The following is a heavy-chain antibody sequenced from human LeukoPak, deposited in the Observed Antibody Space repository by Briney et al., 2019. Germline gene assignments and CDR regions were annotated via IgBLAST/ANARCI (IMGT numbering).Heavy chain of an antibody. Sequence: TGGSLRLSCAASGFTFSSHSMHWVRQAPGKGLEWVSSISFSGSHKYYADSVKGRFTISRDNAKNSLYLQMDSLRAEDTAFYYCARDASSGYLNIDYWGQGTLVTVSS. D-gene: IGHD6-19*01. CDR3: ARDASSGYLNIDY. V-gene: IGHV3-21*01. J-gene: IGHJ4*02. CDR1: GFTFSSHS. CDR2: ISFSGSHK.